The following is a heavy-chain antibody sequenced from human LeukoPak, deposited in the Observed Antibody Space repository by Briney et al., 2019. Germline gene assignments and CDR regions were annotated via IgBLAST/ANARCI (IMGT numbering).Heavy chain of an antibody. CDR1: GGTFRTYT. V-gene: IGHV1-69*02. CDR3: ADEARDSSGDYYVPAEYFQH. J-gene: IGHJ1*01. Sequence: SVQVSCKASGGTFRTYTISWVRPAPGQGLEWMGRIIPILGIANYTQKFQGRVTITADKSTSTAYMELSSLRSEDTAVYYCADEARDSSGDYYVPAEYFQHGGQGTLVTVSS. D-gene: IGHD3-22*01. CDR2: IIPILGIA.